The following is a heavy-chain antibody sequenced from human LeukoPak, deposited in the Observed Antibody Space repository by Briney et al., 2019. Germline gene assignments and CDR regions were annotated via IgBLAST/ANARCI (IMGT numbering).Heavy chain of an antibody. CDR2: IYTSGST. D-gene: IGHD3-16*02. CDR1: GGSIRSGSYY. J-gene: IGHJ3*02. CDR3: ARGFRFPYAFDI. V-gene: IGHV4-61*02. Sequence: PSETLSLTCTVSGGSIRSGSYYWSWIRQPAGKGLGWIGGIYTSGSTNYNPSLKSRVTISVDTSKNQFSLKLSSVTAADTAVYYCARGFRFPYAFDIWGQGTMVTVSS.